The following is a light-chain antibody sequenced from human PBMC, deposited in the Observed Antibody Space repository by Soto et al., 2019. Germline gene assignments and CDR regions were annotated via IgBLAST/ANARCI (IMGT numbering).Light chain of an antibody. V-gene: IGKV3-20*01. CDR3: QQYVTSLT. CDR1: QTVLNNY. Sequence: EIVLTQSPGTLSLSPGERATLSCRASQTVLNNYLTWYQQKPGQASRRLIFGASIRATGIPDRFSGSGSGTDFTLTISRLEPEDFAVYYCQQYVTSLTFGGGTKVDIK. J-gene: IGKJ4*01. CDR2: GAS.